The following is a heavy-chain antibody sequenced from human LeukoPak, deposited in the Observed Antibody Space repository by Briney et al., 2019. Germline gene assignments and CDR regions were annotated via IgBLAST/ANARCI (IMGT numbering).Heavy chain of an antibody. CDR2: IYHSGIT. CDR1: GDSISSGGYY. CDR3: AGGPITIFGVVIREATKY. D-gene: IGHD3-3*01. Sequence: SETLSLTCTVSGDSISSGGYYWSWLRQPPGMGLEWIVYIYHSGITYYNPSLESRVTTSVDRSKTQFSLKLSSVTAADTAVYYCAGGPITIFGVVIREATKYWGQGTLVTVSS. J-gene: IGHJ4*02. V-gene: IGHV4-30-2*01.